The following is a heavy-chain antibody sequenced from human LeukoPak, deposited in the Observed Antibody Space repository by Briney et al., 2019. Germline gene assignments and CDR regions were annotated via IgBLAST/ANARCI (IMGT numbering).Heavy chain of an antibody. D-gene: IGHD2-15*01. J-gene: IGHJ4*02. Sequence: VASVKVSCKASGYTFSGYYMHWVRQAPGQGLEWMGWINPNSGDTNYAQKFQGRVTMIRDTSINTAYMELSRLRSDDTAVYYCARTPWCSGGSCYEDYWGQGTLVTVSS. CDR1: GYTFSGYY. CDR3: ARTPWCSGGSCYEDY. CDR2: INPNSGDT. V-gene: IGHV1-2*02.